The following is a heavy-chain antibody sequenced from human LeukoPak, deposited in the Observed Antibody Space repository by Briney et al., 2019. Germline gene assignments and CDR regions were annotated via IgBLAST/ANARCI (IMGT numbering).Heavy chain of an antibody. CDR2: ISST. CDR1: GVTFSTFW. D-gene: IGHD2-2*01. CDR3: DP. Sequence: GGYLRLSCATSGVTFSTFWMHWVRQTPGKGLLWVSHISSTTYADSVKGRFTISRDNAKTTLFLQMNSLRAEDTASTRLDPWGQGALVTVSS. V-gene: IGHV3-74*03. J-gene: IGHJ5*02.